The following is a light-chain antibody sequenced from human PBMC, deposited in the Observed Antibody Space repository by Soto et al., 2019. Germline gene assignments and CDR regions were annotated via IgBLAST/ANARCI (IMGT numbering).Light chain of an antibody. CDR2: DVS. CDR1: SSDVGGYNY. V-gene: IGLV2-14*01. CDR3: SSYTSSSTLNWV. Sequence: QSALTQPASVSGSPGQSITISCTGTSSDVGGYNYVSWYQQHPGKAPKLMIYDVSNRPSGVSNRFSGSKSGNTASLTISGLQAEDEADYSCSSYTSSSTLNWVFGGGTQLTVL. J-gene: IGLJ3*02.